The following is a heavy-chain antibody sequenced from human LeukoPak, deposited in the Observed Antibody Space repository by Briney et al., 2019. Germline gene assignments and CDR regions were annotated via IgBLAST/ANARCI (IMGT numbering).Heavy chain of an antibody. D-gene: IGHD3-3*01. CDR2: INPSGGTT. Sequence: GASVKVSCKASGHIFTSFYMHWVRQAPGQGLEWMGIINPSGGTTSYAQKFQGRVTMTRDTSTSTVHMELSSLRPEDTAVYYCASSGYWSGNSPIDYWGQGTLVTVSS. CDR1: GHIFTSFY. J-gene: IGHJ4*02. V-gene: IGHV1-46*01. CDR3: ASSGYWSGNSPIDY.